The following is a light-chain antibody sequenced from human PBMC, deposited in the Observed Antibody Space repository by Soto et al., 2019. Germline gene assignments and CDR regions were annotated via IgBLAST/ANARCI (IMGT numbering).Light chain of an antibody. CDR1: QSVSSTS. J-gene: IGKJ4*01. V-gene: IGKV3-20*01. CDR3: QQYGSPLS. Sequence: EIVLTQSPGTLSLSPGERATLSCRASQSVSSTSLAWYQQKPGQAPRLLIYAASTRATGIPDGFSGSGSGTDFTLTISRLEPEDFAVFYCQQYGSPLSFGGGTKVDIK. CDR2: AAS.